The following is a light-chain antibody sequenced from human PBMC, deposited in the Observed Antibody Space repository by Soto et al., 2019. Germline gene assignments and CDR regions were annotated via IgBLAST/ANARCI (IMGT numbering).Light chain of an antibody. CDR3: SSYTGSSPSYV. V-gene: IGLV2-14*03. Sequence: QSALTQPASVSGSPGQSITISCTGTSSDVGGYNYVSWYQHHPGKAPELMIYDVTIRPAGVSHRFSGSQSGNSASLTISGLQAEDEADYSCSSYTGSSPSYVFGAGTKLTVL. J-gene: IGLJ1*01. CDR2: DVT. CDR1: SSDVGGYNY.